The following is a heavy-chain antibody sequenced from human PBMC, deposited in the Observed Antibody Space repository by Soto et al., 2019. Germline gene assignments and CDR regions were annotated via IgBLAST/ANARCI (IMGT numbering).Heavy chain of an antibody. Sequence: ASVKVSCKASGYTFTSYAMHWVRQAPGQRLEWMGGIIPIFGTANYAQKFQGRVTITADESTSTAYMELSSLRSEDTAVYYCARVLSGYDYYYYGMDVWGQGTTVTVSS. CDR3: ARVLSGYDYYYYGMDV. CDR2: IIPIFGTA. J-gene: IGHJ6*02. V-gene: IGHV1-69*13. D-gene: IGHD5-12*01. CDR1: GYTFTSYA.